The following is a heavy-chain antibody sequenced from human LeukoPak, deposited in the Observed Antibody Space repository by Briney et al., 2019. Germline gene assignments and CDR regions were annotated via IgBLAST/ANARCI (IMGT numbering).Heavy chain of an antibody. CDR1: GGSISSYF. D-gene: IGHD6-13*01. CDR2: IDHTGTT. V-gene: IGHV4-59*01. CDR3: ARVGEAAGHLEY. Sequence: PSETLSLTCTVSGGSISSYFWTWMRQPPGKGLEWIGYIDHTGTTNYNPSLKSRVTISVDMSKNQFSLRLRSVTAADTAVYYCARVGEAAGHLEYWGQGTLVTVSS. J-gene: IGHJ4*02.